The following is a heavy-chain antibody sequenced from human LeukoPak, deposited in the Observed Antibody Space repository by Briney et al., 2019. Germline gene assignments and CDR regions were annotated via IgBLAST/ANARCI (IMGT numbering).Heavy chain of an antibody. Sequence: SETLSLTCTVSGYSISSGYYWGWIRQPPGKGLEWIGNFYHSGSTYYNPSLKSRVTISVDTSKNQFSLKLTSVTAADTAVYYCARHKMVRGIGYYYYMDVWGKGTTVTISS. D-gene: IGHD3-10*01. CDR3: ARHKMVRGIGYYYYMDV. J-gene: IGHJ6*03. V-gene: IGHV4-38-2*02. CDR1: GYSISSGYY. CDR2: FYHSGST.